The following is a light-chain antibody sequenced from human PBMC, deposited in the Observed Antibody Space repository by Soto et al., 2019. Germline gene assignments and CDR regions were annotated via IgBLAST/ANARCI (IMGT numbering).Light chain of an antibody. Sequence: EIVLTQSPGTLSLSPGERATLSCRASQSVSSSYLAWYQQKPGQAPRLLIYDASRRATGIPDRFSGSGSGTDFTLTISRLEPEDFAVYYCQQYGRAWTFGQGTKVDIK. V-gene: IGKV3-20*01. CDR3: QQYGRAWT. J-gene: IGKJ1*01. CDR2: DAS. CDR1: QSVSSSY.